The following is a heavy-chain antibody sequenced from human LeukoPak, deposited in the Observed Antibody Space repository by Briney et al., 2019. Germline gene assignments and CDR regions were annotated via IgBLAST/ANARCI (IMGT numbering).Heavy chain of an antibody. CDR2: IYYSGST. J-gene: IGHJ3*02. CDR3: AREAAARSTDVFDI. D-gene: IGHD6-13*01. V-gene: IGHV4-59*01. CDR1: GGSISSYY. Sequence: SETLSLTCTVSGGSISSYYWSWIRQPPGKGLEWIGYIYYSGSTNYNPSLKSRVTISVDTSKNQFSLKLSSVTAADTAVYYCAREAAARSTDVFDIWGQGTMVTVSS.